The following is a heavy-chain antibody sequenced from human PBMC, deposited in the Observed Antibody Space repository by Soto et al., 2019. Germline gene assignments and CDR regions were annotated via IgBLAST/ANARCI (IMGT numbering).Heavy chain of an antibody. CDR1: GFTFSSYS. J-gene: IGHJ6*01. V-gene: IGHV3-21*01. D-gene: IGHD3-22*01. CDR3: ARDSAVADSSGYYDPSFGMAV. Sequence: PGGSLRLSCAASGFTFSSYSMNWVRQAPGKGLEWVSSISSSSSYIYYADSVKGRFTISRDNAKNSLYLQMNSLRAEDTAAYYCARDSAVADSSGYYDPSFGMAVRGQGTTVTVSS. CDR2: ISSSSSYI.